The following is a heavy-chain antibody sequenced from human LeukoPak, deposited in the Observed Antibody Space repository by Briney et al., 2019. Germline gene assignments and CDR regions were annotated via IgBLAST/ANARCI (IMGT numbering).Heavy chain of an antibody. J-gene: IGHJ4*02. Sequence: GGSLRLSCAASGFPVSDNYMTWVRQAPGKGLEWVSVFYVGGATYYADSVKGRFTISRDNSENTLYLQMKSLRAEDTAVYYCARGDGYNFFDYWGQGTLVTVSS. CDR3: ARGDGYNFFDY. D-gene: IGHD5-24*01. V-gene: IGHV3-53*01. CDR2: FYVGGAT. CDR1: GFPVSDNY.